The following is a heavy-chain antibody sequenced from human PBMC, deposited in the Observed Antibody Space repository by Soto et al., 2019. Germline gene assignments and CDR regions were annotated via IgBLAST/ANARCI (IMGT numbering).Heavy chain of an antibody. V-gene: IGHV3-23*01. CDR3: AIFFLMRRCRHYYTLF. J-gene: IGHJ6*03. CDR1: GFTFSSYA. CDR2: ISGSGGST. D-gene: IGHD3-3*01. Sequence: GGSLRLSCAASGFTFSSYAMSWVRQAPGKGLEWVSAISGSGGSTYYADSVKGRFTISRDNSKNTLYLQMNSLRAEDTAVYYCAIFFLMRRCRHYYTLFSCTTTTVTVS.